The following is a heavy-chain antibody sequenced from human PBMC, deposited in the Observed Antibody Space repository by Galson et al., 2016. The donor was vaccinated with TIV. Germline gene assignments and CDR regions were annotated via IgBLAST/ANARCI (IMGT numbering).Heavy chain of an antibody. Sequence: AISWFRQTPEKGLERVGFIRSKPYGGTAEYAASVRGRFTISRDDSRSTAYLQMDSLKSEDTAVYYCARGRGEIWGPGTLVTVSS. CDR1: A. D-gene: IGHD3-10*01. CDR2: IRSKPYGGTA. V-gene: IGHV3-49*03. J-gene: IGHJ4*02. CDR3: ARGRGEI.